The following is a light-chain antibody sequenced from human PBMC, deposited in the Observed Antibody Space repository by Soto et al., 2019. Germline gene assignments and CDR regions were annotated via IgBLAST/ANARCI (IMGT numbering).Light chain of an antibody. V-gene: IGKV1-12*01. CDR1: QDISTR. CDR3: QQAHTFPWT. J-gene: IGKJ1*01. Sequence: IQLTQSPSSVSASVGDRVTITCRASQDISTRLAWYQQKPGTAPKLLIYAASTSGSGVPSRFSGSGSGTDFSLTVSSLQSEDFATYFCQQAHTFPWTFGQGTKVDIK. CDR2: AAS.